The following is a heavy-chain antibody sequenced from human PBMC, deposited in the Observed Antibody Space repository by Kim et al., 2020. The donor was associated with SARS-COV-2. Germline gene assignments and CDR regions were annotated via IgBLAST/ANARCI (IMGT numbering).Heavy chain of an antibody. V-gene: IGHV3-33*06. CDR3: AKDRLEGRMSEGYYYYGMDV. J-gene: IGHJ6*02. Sequence: GGSLRLSCAASGFTFSSYGMHLVRQAPGKGLEWVAVIWYDGSNKYYADSVKGRFTISRDNSKNTLYLQMNSLRAEDTAVYYCAKDRLEGRMSEGYYYYGMDVWGQGTTVTVSS. CDR1: GFTFSSYG. CDR2: IWYDGSNK.